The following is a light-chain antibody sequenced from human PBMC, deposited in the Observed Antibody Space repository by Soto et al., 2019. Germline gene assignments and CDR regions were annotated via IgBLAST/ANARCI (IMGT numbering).Light chain of an antibody. CDR2: KTS. V-gene: IGKV1-5*03. CDR1: QSISSW. CDR3: QQHKSFSLT. Sequence: DIQMTQSPSTLSASVGDRVTITCRASQSISSWLAWYQQQPAKAPKHLIYKTSNLESGVPPTFSGSGSWTEFSPPTISLQPHDFVTSYCQQHKSFSLTFGEGTKVDIK. J-gene: IGKJ4*01.